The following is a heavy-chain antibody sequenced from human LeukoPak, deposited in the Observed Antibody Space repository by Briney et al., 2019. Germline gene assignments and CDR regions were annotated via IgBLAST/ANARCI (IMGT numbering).Heavy chain of an antibody. CDR2: ISGSGGST. Sequence: VGSLKLPCEAAALAFSSDAMSWVRQAPGNGLEWVPAISGSGGSTYYADSVEGRFTISRDNSKNTLYLQMNSLRAENTAVYYCAKARAFMPPPLDYWGQGTLATVSS. V-gene: IGHV3-23*01. J-gene: IGHJ4*02. CDR3: AKARAFMPPPLDY. D-gene: IGHD2-2*01. CDR1: ALAFSSDA.